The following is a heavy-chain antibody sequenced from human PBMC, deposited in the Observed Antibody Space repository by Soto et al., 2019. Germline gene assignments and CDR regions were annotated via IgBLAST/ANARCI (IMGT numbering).Heavy chain of an antibody. V-gene: IGHV3-7*01. CDR2: IKQDGSEK. CDR3: VRDWSTFWGMDV. J-gene: IGHJ6*02. Sequence: PGGALRLSCAASGSTFSTYWMNWVRQAPGKGLEWVANIKQDGSEKYYVDSVKGRFAISRDNAKDSLFLQMNNLRAEDTAVYYCVRDWSTFWGMDVWGQGTTVTVSS. CDR1: GSTFSTYW.